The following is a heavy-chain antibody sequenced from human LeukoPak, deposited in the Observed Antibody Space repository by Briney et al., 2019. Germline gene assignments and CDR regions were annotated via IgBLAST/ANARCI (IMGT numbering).Heavy chain of an antibody. CDR3: ASGFLQWLY. V-gene: IGHV3-7*01. CDR2: INPDGSIK. CDR1: VFTFGGSW. D-gene: IGHD3-3*01. J-gene: IGHJ4*02. Sequence: GGSPRLSCAASVFTFGGSWMSWVRHAPGRGREWVANINPDGSIKYYVDSIKGRFTISRDNAKNTLYLQMNSLRAEDTAVYYCASGFLQWLYWGQGTLVTVSS.